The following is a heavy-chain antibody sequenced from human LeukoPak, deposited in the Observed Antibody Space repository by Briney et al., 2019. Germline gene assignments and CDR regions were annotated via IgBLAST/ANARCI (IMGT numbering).Heavy chain of an antibody. D-gene: IGHD6-6*01. CDR3: ARGRVAARYAY. CDR1: GGSLGGYS. J-gene: IGHJ4*02. Sequence: GSLRLSCGVNGGSLGGYSWAWVRQIPGQGLQWIGEISQSGSTNYSPSLKSRVTILLDTSNKTFSLRLTSVTAADTGVYYCARGRVAARYAYWGQGNLVTVSS. CDR2: ISQSGST. V-gene: IGHV4-34*01.